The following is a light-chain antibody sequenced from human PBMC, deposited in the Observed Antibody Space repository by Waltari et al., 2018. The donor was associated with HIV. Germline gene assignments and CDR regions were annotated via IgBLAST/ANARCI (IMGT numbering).Light chain of an antibody. CDR3: AAWDDSLNGPL. Sequence: QSVLTQPPSASGTPGQRVTISCSGSSSNIGSNAVNWYQQVPGTAPKLLIYSDNQRPSVVPDRFSGSKSGTSASLAISGLQSEDEANYYCAAWDDSLNGPLFGGGTKLTVL. CDR2: SDN. V-gene: IGLV1-44*01. J-gene: IGLJ3*02. CDR1: SSNIGSNA.